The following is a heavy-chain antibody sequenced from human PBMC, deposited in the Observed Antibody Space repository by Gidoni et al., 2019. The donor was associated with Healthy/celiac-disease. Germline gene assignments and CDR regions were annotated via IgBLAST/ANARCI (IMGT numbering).Heavy chain of an antibody. CDR2: IKQDGSEK. J-gene: IGHJ4*02. D-gene: IGHD6-6*01. V-gene: IGHV3-7*01. CDR3: ASGALADYFDY. CDR1: GFTFSSYW. Sequence: EVQLVEAGGGLVQPGGSRTLSCAASGFTFSSYWMSWVRQAPGKGLEWVANIKQDGSEKYYVDSVKGRFTISRDNAKNSLYLQMNSLRAEDTAVYYCASGALADYFDYWGQGTLVTVSS.